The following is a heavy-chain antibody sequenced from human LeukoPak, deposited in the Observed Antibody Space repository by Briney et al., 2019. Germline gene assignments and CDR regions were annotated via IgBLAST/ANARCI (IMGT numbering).Heavy chain of an antibody. V-gene: IGHV1-69*13. Sequence: SVKVSCKASGGTFSSYAISWVRQAPGQGLEWMGGIIPIFGTVNYAQKFQGRVTITADESTSTAYMELSSLRSEDTAVYYCAGRRRIRYCSSNSCYAKWFDPWGQGTLVTVSS. CDR3: AGRRRIRYCSSNSCYAKWFDP. CDR1: GGTFSSYA. CDR2: IIPIFGTV. J-gene: IGHJ5*02. D-gene: IGHD2-2*01.